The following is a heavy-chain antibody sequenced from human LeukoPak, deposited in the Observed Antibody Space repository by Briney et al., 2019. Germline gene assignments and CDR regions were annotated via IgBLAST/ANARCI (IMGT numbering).Heavy chain of an antibody. CDR2: IHTTGST. D-gene: IGHD2-15*01. CDR1: VGFTTYDY. Sequence: SETLSLTCSVSVGFTTYDYWNWIRQPAGKAPEWIGRIHTTGSTNYNPSLKSRLTMTLDKSKKQFSLKVTSMTTADTALYYCARGGGNRHFDSWGEGILVTVSS. V-gene: IGHV4-4*07. J-gene: IGHJ4*02. CDR3: ARGGGNRHFDS.